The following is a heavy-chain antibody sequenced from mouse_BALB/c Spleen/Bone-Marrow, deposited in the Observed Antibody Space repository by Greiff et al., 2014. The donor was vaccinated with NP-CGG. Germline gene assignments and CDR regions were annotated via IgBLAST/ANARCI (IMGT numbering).Heavy chain of an antibody. CDR2: IDPENGNT. CDR1: GFNIKDYY. V-gene: IGHV14-1*02. J-gene: IGHJ4*01. Sequence: EVKLVESGAELVRPGALVKLSCKASGFNIKDYYMHWVKQRPEQGLEWIGWIDPENGNTIYDTKFQGKASITADTSSNTAYLQLSSLTSEDIAVYYCARCNWDEYYAMDYWGQGTSVTVSS. D-gene: IGHD4-1*01. CDR3: ARCNWDEYYAMDY.